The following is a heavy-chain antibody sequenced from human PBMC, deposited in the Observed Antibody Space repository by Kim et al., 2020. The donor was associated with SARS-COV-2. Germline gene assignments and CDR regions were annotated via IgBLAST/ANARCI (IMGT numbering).Heavy chain of an antibody. CDR1: GFTVSSNY. CDR3: ARGPTPGDCSSTSCPLAFDY. V-gene: IGHV3-53*04. D-gene: IGHD2-2*01. CDR2: IYSGGST. J-gene: IGHJ4*02. Sequence: GGSLRLSCAASGFTVSSNYMSWVRQAPGKGLEWVSVIYSGGSTYYADSVKGRFTISRHNSKNTLYLQMNSLRAEDTAVYYCARGPTPGDCSSTSCPLAFDYWGQGTLVTVSS.